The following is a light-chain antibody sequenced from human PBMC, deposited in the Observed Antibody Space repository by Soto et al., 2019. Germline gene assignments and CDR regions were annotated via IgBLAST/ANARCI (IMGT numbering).Light chain of an antibody. CDR2: DAS. J-gene: IGKJ1*01. V-gene: IGKV1-5*01. CDR1: QSIASW. CDR3: QQYGSSGT. Sequence: IQMTQSPSTLSASVGDRVTITCRASQSIASWLAWYQQKPGKAPELLIYDASNRATGIPDRFSGSGSGTDFTLTISRLEPEDFAVYYCQQYGSSGTFGQGTKVDIK.